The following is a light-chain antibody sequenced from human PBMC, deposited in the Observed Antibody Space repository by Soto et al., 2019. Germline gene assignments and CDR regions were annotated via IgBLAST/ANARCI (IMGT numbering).Light chain of an antibody. CDR1: SGHSSYI. V-gene: IGLV4-60*02. CDR2: LEGSGSY. CDR3: DTWDSNTHGV. J-gene: IGLJ3*02. Sequence: QTVLTQSSSASASLGSSVKLTCTLNSGHSSYIIAWHQQQPGKAPRYLMKLEGSGSYNKGSGVPDRFSGSSSGADRYLTISNLQFEDEADYYCDTWDSNTHGVFGGGTKLTVL.